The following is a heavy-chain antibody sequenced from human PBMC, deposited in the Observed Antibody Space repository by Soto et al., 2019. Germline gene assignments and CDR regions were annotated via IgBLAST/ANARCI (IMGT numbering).Heavy chain of an antibody. CDR3: ARPQDYDDCLDS. J-gene: IGHJ4*02. Sequence: SETLSLTCAVSGGSISSGGYSWSWIRQPPGKGLEWIGYIYHSGSPYYNPSLKSRVTFTRDTSANTAYMELSGLTSEDTAVYYCARPQDYDDCLDSWGQGTLVTVSS. CDR1: GGSISSGGYS. CDR2: IYHSGSP. D-gene: IGHD3-22*01. V-gene: IGHV4-30-2*03.